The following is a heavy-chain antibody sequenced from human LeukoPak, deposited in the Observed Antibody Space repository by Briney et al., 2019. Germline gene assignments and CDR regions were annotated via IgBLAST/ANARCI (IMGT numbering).Heavy chain of an antibody. CDR2: ISYDGSNK. Sequence: GGSLRLSCAASGFTFSSYAMHWVRQAPGKGLEWVAVISYDGSNKYYADSVKGRFTISRDNSKNTLYLQMNSLRAEDTAVYYCAKDKLAYCTNGVCYTTEYFQHWGQGTLVTVSS. CDR1: GFTFSSYA. CDR3: AKDKLAYCTNGVCYTTEYFQH. J-gene: IGHJ1*01. D-gene: IGHD2-8*01. V-gene: IGHV3-30-3*01.